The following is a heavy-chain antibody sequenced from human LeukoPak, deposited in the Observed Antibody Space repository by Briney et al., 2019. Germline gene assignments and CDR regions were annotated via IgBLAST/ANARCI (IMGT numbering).Heavy chain of an antibody. CDR1: GFTFGDYA. Sequence: GRSLRLSCTVSGFTFGDYAVSWVRQAPGKGLEWVGFIRSKAYGVTTEYAASVKGRFTISRDDSKSNAYMQMNSLESEATAVYYCTRDPRHYYGSGSYYHFDYWGQGTLVSVSS. CDR3: TRDPRHYYGSGSYYHFDY. J-gene: IGHJ4*02. D-gene: IGHD3-10*01. CDR2: IRSKAYGVTT. V-gene: IGHV3-49*04.